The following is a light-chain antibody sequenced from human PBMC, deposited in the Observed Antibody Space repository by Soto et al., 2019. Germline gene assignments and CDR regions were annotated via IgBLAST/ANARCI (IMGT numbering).Light chain of an antibody. CDR3: SSYTTSSSYV. CDR1: SSDVGGYDY. CDR2: EVS. V-gene: IGLV2-14*01. J-gene: IGLJ1*01. Sequence: LTQPASVSGSPGQSITMSCTGTSSDVGGYDYVSWYQQHPGEVPKLIIFEVSSRPAWISNRFSASKSGNTASLTISGLQAEDEADYYCSSYTTSSSYVFGTGTKVTVL.